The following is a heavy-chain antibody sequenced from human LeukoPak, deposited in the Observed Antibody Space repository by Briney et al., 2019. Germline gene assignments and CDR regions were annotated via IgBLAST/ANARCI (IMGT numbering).Heavy chain of an antibody. CDR1: GFTFSSYG. CDR3: AKAMVRGPPSSDY. Sequence: GGSLRLSCAESGFTFSSYGMHWVRQAPGKGLEWVEVISYDGSNKYYADSVKGRFTISRDNSKNTLYLQMNSLRAEDTAVYYCAKAMVRGPPSSDYWGQGSLVTVSS. CDR2: ISYDGSNK. D-gene: IGHD3-10*01. V-gene: IGHV3-30*18. J-gene: IGHJ4*02.